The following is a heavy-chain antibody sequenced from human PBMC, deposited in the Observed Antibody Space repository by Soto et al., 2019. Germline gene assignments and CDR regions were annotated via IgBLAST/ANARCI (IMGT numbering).Heavy chain of an antibody. J-gene: IGHJ4*02. V-gene: IGHV4-34*01. D-gene: IGHD6-19*01. CDR2: INHSGST. Sequence: QVQLQQWGAGLLKPSETLSLTCAVYGGSFSGYYWSWIRQPPGKGLEWIGEINHSGSTNYNPSLKSRVTISVDTSKNQFSLKLSSVTAADTAVYYCARGDGGYSSGWYPKRDYFDYWGQGTLVTVSS. CDR3: ARGDGGYSSGWYPKRDYFDY. CDR1: GGSFSGYY.